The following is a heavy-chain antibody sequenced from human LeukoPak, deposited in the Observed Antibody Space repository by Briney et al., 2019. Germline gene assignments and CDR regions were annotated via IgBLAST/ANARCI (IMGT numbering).Heavy chain of an antibody. V-gene: IGHV3-74*01. CDR3: ARGKVDTAMAIDY. CDR2: INSDGSST. CDR1: GFTFSSYW. Sequence: GGSLRLPCAASGFTFSSYWMHWVRQAPGKGLVWVSRINSDGSSTSYADSVKGRFTISRDNAKNTLYLQMNSLGAEDTAVYYCARGKVDTAMAIDYWGQGTLVTVSS. J-gene: IGHJ4*02. D-gene: IGHD5-18*01.